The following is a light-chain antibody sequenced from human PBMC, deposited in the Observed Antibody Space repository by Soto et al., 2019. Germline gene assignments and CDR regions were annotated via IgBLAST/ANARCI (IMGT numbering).Light chain of an antibody. Sequence: EIVLPQSPGTLAEFPVGRATLSSGATHSIRNSQVAWYRQKPGPAPRLLIYGASTRATGIPDRFSGRGSGTDFTLTISSLDPEPFEVDYCQQRSNWRQAITFGQGTQLEI. CDR1: HSIRNSQ. V-gene: IGKV3D-20*02. J-gene: IGKJ5*01. CDR3: QQRSNWRQAIT. CDR2: GAS.